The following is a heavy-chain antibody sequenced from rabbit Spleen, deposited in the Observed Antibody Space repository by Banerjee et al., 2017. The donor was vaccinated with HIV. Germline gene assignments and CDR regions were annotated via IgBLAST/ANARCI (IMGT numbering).Heavy chain of an antibody. V-gene: IGHV1S40*01. CDR2: IDTGSSGFT. CDR3: ARDTSSSFSSYGMAL. D-gene: IGHD1-1*01. J-gene: IGHJ6*01. Sequence: QSLEESGGDLVKPGASLTLTCKASGVSFSGNSYMCWVRQAPGKGLEWIACIDTGSSGFTYFASWAKGRFTISKTSSTTVTLQMTSLTAADTATYFCARDTSSSFSSYGMALWGPGTLVTVS. CDR1: GVSFSGNSY.